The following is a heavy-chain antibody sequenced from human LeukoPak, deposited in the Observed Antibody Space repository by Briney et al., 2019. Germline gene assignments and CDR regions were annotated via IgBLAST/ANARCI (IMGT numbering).Heavy chain of an antibody. D-gene: IGHD4-17*01. V-gene: IGHV4-39*01. J-gene: IGHJ4*02. CDR3: ASSSNDYGDFYFDY. CDR2: IYYSGST. CDR1: SGSISSSSHY. Sequence: SETLSLTCTVSSGSISSSSHYWGWIRQPPGKGLEWIGSIYYSGSTYYNPSLKSRVTISVDTSKNQFSLKLSSVTAADTAVYYCASSSNDYGDFYFDYWGQGTLVTVSS.